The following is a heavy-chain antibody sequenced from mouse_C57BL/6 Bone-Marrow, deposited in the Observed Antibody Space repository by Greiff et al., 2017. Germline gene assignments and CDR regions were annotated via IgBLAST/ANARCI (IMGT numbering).Heavy chain of an antibody. CDR3: ASEEYGRCDA. J-gene: IGHJ1*03. D-gene: IGHD5-1*01. CDR2: INPGSGGT. Sequence: QVQLQQSGAELVRPGTSVKVSCTASGYAFTNYLIEWVKQRPGQGLEWIGVINPGSGGTNYNEKFKGKATLTADKASSTAYMQLSSLTSEDAAVYFCASEEYGRCDAWGTGNTVTLTS. V-gene: IGHV1-54*01. CDR1: GYAFTNYL.